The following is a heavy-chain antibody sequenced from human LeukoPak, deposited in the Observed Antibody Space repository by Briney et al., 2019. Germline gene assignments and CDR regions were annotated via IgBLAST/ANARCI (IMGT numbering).Heavy chain of an antibody. D-gene: IGHD1-26*01. CDR3: VRGGIVGTTARVPLFDY. V-gene: IGHV4-59*01. CDR2: IYFSGST. J-gene: IGHJ4*02. Sequence: SETLSLTCTVSGGSISSYYWSWVRQPPGKGLEWIGYIYFSGSTNYDPSLKSRVTMSVNTSKNQFSLKLSSLTAADTAVYYCVRGGIVGTTARVPLFDYRGQGTLVTVSS. CDR1: GGSISSYY.